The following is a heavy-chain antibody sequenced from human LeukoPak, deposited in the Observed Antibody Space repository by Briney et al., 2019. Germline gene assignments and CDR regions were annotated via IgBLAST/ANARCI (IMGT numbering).Heavy chain of an antibody. CDR3: ARGGMTIFGVVIGRAFDY. V-gene: IGHV4-34*01. D-gene: IGHD3-3*01. J-gene: IGHJ4*02. Sequence: SETLSLTCAVYGGSFSGYYWSWIRQPPGKGLEWIGGINHSGSTNYNPSLKSRVTISVDTSKNQFSLKLSSVTAADTAVYYCARGGMTIFGVVIGRAFDYWGQGTLVTVSS. CDR2: INHSGST. CDR1: GGSFSGYY.